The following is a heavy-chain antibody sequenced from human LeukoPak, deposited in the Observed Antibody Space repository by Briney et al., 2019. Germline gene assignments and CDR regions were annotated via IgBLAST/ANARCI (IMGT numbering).Heavy chain of an antibody. CDR1: GFTFSDYW. V-gene: IGHV3-74*01. CDR2: VNSDGTST. Sequence: GGSLRLSCAASGFTFSDYWMHWVRQAPGKGLVWVTGVNSDGTSTSYADSVKGRFTISRDNAKNTLSLQMNSLRGEDTAVYYCARGRSGSYDYWGQGTLVTVSS. J-gene: IGHJ4*02. D-gene: IGHD1-26*01. CDR3: ARGRSGSYDY.